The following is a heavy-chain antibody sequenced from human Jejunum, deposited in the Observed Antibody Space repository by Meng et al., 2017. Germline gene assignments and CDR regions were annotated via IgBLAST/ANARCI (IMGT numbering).Heavy chain of an antibody. CDR3: ARVQGDFYDNDAYYSYFAY. CDR1: GGSISNW. V-gene: IGHV4-4*02. Sequence: QGELREAGPGRVKPSGTLSLTCPFSGGSISNWWSWVRQPPGKGLEWIGDIYHSGTTNYNPSLQSRVTISVDKSENQFSLKLRSVTAADTAVYYCARVQGDFYDNDAYYSYFAYWGPGALVTVSS. CDR2: IYHSGTT. D-gene: IGHD3-22*01. J-gene: IGHJ4*02.